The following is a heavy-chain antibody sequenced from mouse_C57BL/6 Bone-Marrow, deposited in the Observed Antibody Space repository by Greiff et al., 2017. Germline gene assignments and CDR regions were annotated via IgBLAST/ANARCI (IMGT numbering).Heavy chain of an antibody. CDR3: ARDYYGSSPWFAY. CDR1: GYTFTDYN. V-gene: IGHV1-22*01. Sequence: VQLQQSGPELVKPGASVTMSCKASGYTFTDYNMHWVKQSHGKSLEWIGYINPNNGGTSYNQKFTGKATLTVNKSASTADMVLRSLTSEDSAVYYCARDYYGSSPWFAYWGQGTLVTVSA. J-gene: IGHJ3*01. CDR2: INPNNGGT. D-gene: IGHD1-1*01.